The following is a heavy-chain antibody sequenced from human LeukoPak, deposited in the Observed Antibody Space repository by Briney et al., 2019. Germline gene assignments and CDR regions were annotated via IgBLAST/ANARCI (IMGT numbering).Heavy chain of an antibody. CDR3: ARQVVAVAGTGYFDY. V-gene: IGHV4-39*01. CDR2: IYYSGST. D-gene: IGHD6-19*01. Sequence: SGTLSLTCTVSGGSIRSSSYYWGWLRQPPGKGLEWIGSIYYSGSTYYNASLKSRVTISVDTSKHQFSLKLNSVTAAGTAVYFFARQVVAVAGTGYFDYWGQGTLVGVSS. CDR1: GGSIRSSSYY. J-gene: IGHJ4*02.